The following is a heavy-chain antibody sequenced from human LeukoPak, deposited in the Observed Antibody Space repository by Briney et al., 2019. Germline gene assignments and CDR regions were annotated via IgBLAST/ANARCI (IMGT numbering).Heavy chain of an antibody. Sequence: SETLSLTCTVSGYSISSGYYWGWIRQPPGKGLEWIGSIYHSGSTYYNPSLKSRVTISVDTSKNQFSLKLSSVTAADTAVYYCARGGPLLEKNPIGAFDIWGQGTMVTVSS. V-gene: IGHV4-38-2*02. CDR2: IYHSGST. D-gene: IGHD1-1*01. CDR1: GYSISSGYY. CDR3: ARGGPLLEKNPIGAFDI. J-gene: IGHJ3*02.